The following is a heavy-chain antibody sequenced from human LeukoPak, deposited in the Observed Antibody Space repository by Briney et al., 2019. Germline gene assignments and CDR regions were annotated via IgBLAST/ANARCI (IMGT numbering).Heavy chain of an antibody. CDR1: GGSISSYY. CDR2: IYYSGSA. J-gene: IGHJ4*02. V-gene: IGHV4-59*01. D-gene: IGHD6-13*01. CDR3: ARVKYSSSWAPYYFDY. Sequence: PSETLSLTCTVSGGSISSYYWSWIRQPPGKGLEWIGFIYYSGSANYNPSLKSRVTISVDTSKNQLSLKLSSVTAADTAVYYCARVKYSSSWAPYYFDYWGQGTLVTVSS.